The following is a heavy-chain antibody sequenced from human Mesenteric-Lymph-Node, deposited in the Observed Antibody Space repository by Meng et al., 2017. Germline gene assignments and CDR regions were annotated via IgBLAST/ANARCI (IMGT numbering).Heavy chain of an antibody. CDR1: GGSISSGGHS. D-gene: IGHD3-22*01. V-gene: IGHV4-31*03. Sequence: QVQLQESGPGLVKPSQTLSLTCTVSGGSISSGGHSWSWIRQHPGKGLEWIAYIYYSGSTYYNPSLKSRVILSVDTSKNQFSLKLSSVTAADTAVYYCGRVDSSGYFLDYWGQGTLVTVSS. CDR2: IYYSGST. J-gene: IGHJ4*01. CDR3: GRVDSSGYFLDY.